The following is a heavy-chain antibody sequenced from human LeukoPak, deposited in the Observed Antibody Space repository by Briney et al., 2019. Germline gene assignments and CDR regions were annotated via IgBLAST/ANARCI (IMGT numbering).Heavy chain of an antibody. Sequence: SQTLSLTCTVSGGSISSGSYYWSWIRQPAGKGLEWIGRIYTSGSTNYNPSLKSRVTISVDTSKNQFPLKLSSVTAADTAVYYCATTLEMATTRQDYWGQGTLVTVSS. CDR1: GGSISSGSYY. CDR3: ATTLEMATTRQDY. J-gene: IGHJ4*02. V-gene: IGHV4-61*02. D-gene: IGHD5-24*01. CDR2: IYTSGST.